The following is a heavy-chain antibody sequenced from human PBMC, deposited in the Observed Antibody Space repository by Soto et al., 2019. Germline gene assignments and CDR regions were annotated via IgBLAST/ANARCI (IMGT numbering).Heavy chain of an antibody. CDR3: ARVDGESRMDV. V-gene: IGHV3-11*06. CDR1: GFTFSDYY. CDR2: IVSGSTYT. D-gene: IGHD2-21*01. Sequence: VPLVESGGGLVKPGGSLRLSCAASGFTFSDYYMAWTRQAPGKGLEWIAYIVSGSTYTNYADSVKGRFTISRDNDRESLFLEMHSLRADDTALYYCARVDGESRMDVWGQGTTVSVS. J-gene: IGHJ6*02.